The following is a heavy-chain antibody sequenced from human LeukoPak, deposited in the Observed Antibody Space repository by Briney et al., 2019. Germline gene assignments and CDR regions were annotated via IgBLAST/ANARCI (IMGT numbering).Heavy chain of an antibody. CDR1: AISFSSYA. Sequence: GGSLRLSCTASAISFSSYAMTWLRQAPGKGLEWVSGIHGSGGVTYYADSVKGRFTISRDNSKNTLYLQMNSLRAEDTAVYYCARESYYDILTGYIGAFDIWGQGTMVTVSS. CDR2: IHGSGGVT. D-gene: IGHD3-9*01. V-gene: IGHV3-23*01. J-gene: IGHJ3*02. CDR3: ARESYYDILTGYIGAFDI.